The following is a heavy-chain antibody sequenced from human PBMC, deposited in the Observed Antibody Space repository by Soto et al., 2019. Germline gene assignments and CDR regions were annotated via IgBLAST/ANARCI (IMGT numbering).Heavy chain of an antibody. Sequence: SETLSLTCTVSGGSVSTGMKYWGWVRQPPGKALEFIGYMYKTGETLLNSSLKSRVTLSMETSKNQCSLTLSSVTAADTAVYFCMKAHESGDFLGMSVWGPGTTVTVSS. J-gene: IGHJ6*02. D-gene: IGHD3-10*01. CDR2: MYKTGET. V-gene: IGHV4-61*01. CDR1: GGSVSTGMKY. CDR3: MKAHESGDFLGMSV.